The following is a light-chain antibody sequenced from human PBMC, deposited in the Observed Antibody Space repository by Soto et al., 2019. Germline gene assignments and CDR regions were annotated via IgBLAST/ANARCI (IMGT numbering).Light chain of an antibody. V-gene: IGLV2-14*01. CDR3: SYNTGGTSPV. J-gene: IGLJ2*01. CDR2: EFS. Sequence: QSALTQPASVSGSPGQSITISCTGTSTDVGGYSDVSWYQQYPGKAPKLVISEFSNRPSGVSHRFSGSRSGNTASLTISGVQAEDEDDYYCSYNTGGTSPVFGGGTKVTV. CDR1: STDVGGYSD.